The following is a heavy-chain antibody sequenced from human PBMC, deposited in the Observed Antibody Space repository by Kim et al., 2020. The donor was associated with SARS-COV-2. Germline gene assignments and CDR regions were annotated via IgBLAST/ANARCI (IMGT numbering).Heavy chain of an antibody. Sequence: VKGRFTISRDNPKNTLYLQMNSLRPEDTAVYYCARAGDYDISGYYGFFHHWGQRALVTVSS. D-gene: IGHD3-22*01. CDR3: ARAGDYDISGYYGFFHH. J-gene: IGHJ1*01. V-gene: IGHV3-74*01.